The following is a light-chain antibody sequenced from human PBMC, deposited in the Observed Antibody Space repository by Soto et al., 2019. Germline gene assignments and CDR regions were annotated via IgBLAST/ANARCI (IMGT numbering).Light chain of an antibody. Sequence: QSVLTQPPSMSAAPGLKVTVSCSGGSSNIGNNYVSWYQQFPGTAPKLLIYEDNKRPSDIPDRFSASRSGTSATLDITGLQTGDEADYYCGTWDNSLSVWVFGGGTQLTVL. CDR3: GTWDNSLSVWV. V-gene: IGLV1-51*02. CDR1: SSNIGNNY. J-gene: IGLJ3*02. CDR2: EDN.